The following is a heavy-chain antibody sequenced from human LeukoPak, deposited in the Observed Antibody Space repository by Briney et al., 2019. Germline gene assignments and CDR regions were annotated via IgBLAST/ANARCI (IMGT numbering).Heavy chain of an antibody. CDR1: GINFGNAW. D-gene: IGHD2-15*01. CDR3: TTDGSPYSGAASFDY. J-gene: IGHJ4*02. Sequence: PGGSLRLSCAAPGINFGNAWMTWVRQAPGKGLEWIGRIKSKSYGGAIEYAASVKGRFSISRDDSTNTLNLQMNSLKIEDTGVYYCTTDGSPYSGAASFDYWGLGTLVTVSS. V-gene: IGHV3-15*01. CDR2: IKSKSYGGAI.